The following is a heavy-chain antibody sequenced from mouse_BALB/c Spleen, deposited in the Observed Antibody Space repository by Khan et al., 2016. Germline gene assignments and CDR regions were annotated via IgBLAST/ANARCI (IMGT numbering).Heavy chain of an antibody. CDR2: IDPFNGGT. Sequence: VQLQQSGPELMKPGASVKISCKASGYSFTSYYMHWVKQSHGKSLQWIGYIDPFNGGTSYNQKFKGKPTLTVDKSSSTAYMHLSCLTSEDSAVHYGASSSASFAAMDYWGQGTSVTVSS. D-gene: IGHD1-1*01. J-gene: IGHJ4*01. CDR3: ASSSASFAAMDY. V-gene: IGHV1S135*01. CDR1: GYSFTSYY.